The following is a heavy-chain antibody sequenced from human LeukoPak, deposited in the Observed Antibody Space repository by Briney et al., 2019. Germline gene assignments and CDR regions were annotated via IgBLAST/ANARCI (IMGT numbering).Heavy chain of an antibody. J-gene: IGHJ4*02. Sequence: GASVKVSCKASGYTFTSYDINWVRQATGQGVEWMGWMNPNSGNTGYAQNIQGRVTMTRNTSIHTAYKELSSLRSEDTAVYYCARGGDYVWGSYRRPPLFDYWGQGTLVTVSS. CDR2: MNPNSGNT. CDR1: GYTFTSYD. D-gene: IGHD3-16*02. CDR3: ARGGDYVWGSYRRPPLFDY. V-gene: IGHV1-8*01.